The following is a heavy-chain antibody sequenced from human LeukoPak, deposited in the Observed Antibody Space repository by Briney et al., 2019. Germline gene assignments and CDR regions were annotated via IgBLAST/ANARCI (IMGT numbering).Heavy chain of an antibody. V-gene: IGHV3-23*01. J-gene: IGHJ4*02. D-gene: IGHD5-18*01. CDR1: GFTFSGYA. CDR2: ISDSGRST. Sequence: PGGSLRLSCTASGFTFSGYAMSWVRQAPGKGLEWVSGISDSGRSTYYSDSVRGRCTISRDISKNTVYLEVNNLRAEDTAVYFCARHDSFIPYWGQGTLVSVSS. CDR3: ARHDSFIPY.